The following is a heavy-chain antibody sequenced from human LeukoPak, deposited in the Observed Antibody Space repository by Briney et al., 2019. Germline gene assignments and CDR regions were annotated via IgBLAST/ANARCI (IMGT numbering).Heavy chain of an antibody. J-gene: IGHJ4*02. V-gene: IGHV3-23*01. CDR3: AKSSSSWYLGLVDY. D-gene: IGHD6-13*01. Sequence: PGGSQRLSCAASGFTFSSYAMSWVRQAPGKGLEWVSAISGSGGSTYYADSVKGRFTISRDNSKNTLYLQMNSLRAEDTAVYYCAKSSSSWYLGLVDYWGQGTLVTVSS. CDR2: ISGSGGST. CDR1: GFTFSSYA.